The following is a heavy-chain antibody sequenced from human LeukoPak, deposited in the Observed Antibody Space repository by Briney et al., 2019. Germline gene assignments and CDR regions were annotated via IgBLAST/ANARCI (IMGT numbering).Heavy chain of an antibody. CDR1: GGSFSGYY. CDR2: INHRGST. Sequence: SETLSLTCAVYGGSFSGYYWSWIRQPPGKGLEWIGEINHRGSTNYNPSLKSRVTISVDTSKNQFSLKLRSVTAADTAVYYCAREGGYYDSSGYYYFDYWGQGTLVTVSS. D-gene: IGHD3-22*01. J-gene: IGHJ4*02. CDR3: AREGGYYDSSGYYYFDY. V-gene: IGHV4-34*01.